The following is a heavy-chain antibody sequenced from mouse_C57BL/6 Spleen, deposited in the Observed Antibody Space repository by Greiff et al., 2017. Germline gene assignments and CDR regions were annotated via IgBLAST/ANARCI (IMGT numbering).Heavy chain of an antibody. D-gene: IGHD1-1*01. Sequence: EVKLVESGPGLVKPSQSLSLTCSVTGYSITSGYYWNWIRQFPGNKLEWMGYICYDGSNNYNSSLKNRISITRDTSKNQFFLKLNSVTTEDTATYYCTGGPRYCGNSLAWFAYWGQGTLVTVSA. J-gene: IGHJ3*01. CDR2: ICYDGSN. CDR3: TGGPRYCGNSLAWFAY. CDR1: GYSITSGYY. V-gene: IGHV3-6*01.